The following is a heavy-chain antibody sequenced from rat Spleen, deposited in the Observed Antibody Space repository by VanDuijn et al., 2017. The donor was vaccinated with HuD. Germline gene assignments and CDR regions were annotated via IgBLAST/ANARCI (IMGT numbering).Heavy chain of an antibody. Sequence: EVQLVESGGGLVQPGRSLKLSCAASGFTFSDYAMAWVRQAPTKGLEWVATISYDGSSTYYRDSVKGRFTISRDNAKSTLYLQMDSLRSEDTATYYCARRGAATGRWGQGVMVTVSS. J-gene: IGHJ2*01. V-gene: IGHV5-29*01. CDR3: ARRGAATGR. CDR1: GFTFSDYA. D-gene: IGHD1-2*01. CDR2: ISYDGSST.